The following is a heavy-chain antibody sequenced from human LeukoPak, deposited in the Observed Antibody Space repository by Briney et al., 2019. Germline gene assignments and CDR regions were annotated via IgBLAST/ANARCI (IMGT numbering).Heavy chain of an antibody. V-gene: IGHV2-70*17. D-gene: IGHD6-19*01. CDR3: ARISGSGWYAFDY. CDR1: GFSLSAFGMS. CDR2: IDWDDDK. J-gene: IGHJ4*02. Sequence: SGPALVKPTQTLTLACTFSGFSLSAFGMSVSWLRQPPGKALEWLGRIDWDDDKFYNTSLKTRLTTSKDTSKNQVVFTMTSMDPVDTATYYCARISGSGWYAFDYWGQGTLVTVSS.